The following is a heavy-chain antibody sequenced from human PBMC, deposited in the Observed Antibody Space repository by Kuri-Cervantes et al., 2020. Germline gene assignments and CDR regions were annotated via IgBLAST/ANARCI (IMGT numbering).Heavy chain of an antibody. CDR1: DGSISSSSYY. Sequence: SETLSLTCTVSDGSISSSSYYWGWIRQPPGKGLEWIGSIYYSGSTYYNPSLKSRVTISVDTSKNQFSLQLNSVTAADTAVYYCARSRPYSGGKVWVDLDHWGQGSLVTVSS. CDR2: IYYSGST. CDR3: ARSRPYSGGKVWVDLDH. J-gene: IGHJ4*02. D-gene: IGHD5-12*01. V-gene: IGHV4-39*01.